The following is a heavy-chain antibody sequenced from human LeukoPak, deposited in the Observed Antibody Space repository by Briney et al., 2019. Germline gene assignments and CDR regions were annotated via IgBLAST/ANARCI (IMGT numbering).Heavy chain of an antibody. Sequence: GGSLRLSCAASGFTFSDYYMSWIRQAPGKGLEWVSYISSSGSTIYYADSVKGRFTISRDNAKNTVYLQMNSLRAEDTAVYYCAKKASRDYYYMDVWGKGTTVTVSS. V-gene: IGHV3-11*01. CDR2: ISSSGSTI. J-gene: IGHJ6*03. CDR3: AKKASRDYYYMDV. CDR1: GFTFSDYY.